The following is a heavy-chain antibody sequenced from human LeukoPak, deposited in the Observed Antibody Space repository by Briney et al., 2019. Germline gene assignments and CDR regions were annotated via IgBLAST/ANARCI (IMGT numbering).Heavy chain of an antibody. J-gene: IGHJ2*01. CDR1: GFTFSGYA. V-gene: IGHV3-23*01. Sequence: PGGSLRLSCAASGFTFSGYAMSWVRQAPGKGLEWVSAISGSGGSTYYADSVKGRFTISRDNSKNTLYLQMNSLRAEDTAVYYCAKDLTVTEDWYFDLWGRGTLVTVSS. CDR2: ISGSGGST. D-gene: IGHD4-17*01. CDR3: AKDLTVTEDWYFDL.